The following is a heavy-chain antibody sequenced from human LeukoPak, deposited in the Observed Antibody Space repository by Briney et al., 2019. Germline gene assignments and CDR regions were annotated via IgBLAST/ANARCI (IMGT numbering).Heavy chain of an antibody. CDR1: GGSISSGSYY. D-gene: IGHD6-13*01. Sequence: SQTLSLTCTVSGGSISSGSYYWSWIRQPPGKGLEWIGYIYYSGSTNYNPSLKSRVTISVDTSKNQFSLKLSSVTAADTAVYYCAREYSSSWYAYNWFDPWGQGTLVTVSS. CDR3: AREYSSSWYAYNWFDP. CDR2: IYYSGST. V-gene: IGHV4-61*01. J-gene: IGHJ5*02.